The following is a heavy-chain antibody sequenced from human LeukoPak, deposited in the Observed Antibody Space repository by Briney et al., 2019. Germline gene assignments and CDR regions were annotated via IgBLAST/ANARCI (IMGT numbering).Heavy chain of an antibody. CDR2: VDPEDGET. D-gene: IGHD6-6*01. J-gene: IGHJ4*02. CDR3: ATAYSSSSDFDY. V-gene: IGHV1-69-2*01. CDR1: GYTFTDYY. Sequence: ASVKVSCKVSGYTFTDYYMHWVQQAPGKGLEWMGLVDPEDGETIYAEKFQGRATITADTSTDTAYMELSSLRSEDTAVYYCATAYSSSSDFDYWGQGTLVTVSS.